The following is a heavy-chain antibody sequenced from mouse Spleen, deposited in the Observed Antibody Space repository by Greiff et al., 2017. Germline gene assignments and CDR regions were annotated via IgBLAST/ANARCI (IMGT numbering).Heavy chain of an antibody. CDR3: ARSGLAY. CDR1: GFTFSDYG. V-gene: IGHV5-17*01. Sequence: EVKLVESGGGLVQPGGSLKLSCATSGFTFSDYGMHWVRQAPEKGLEWVAYISSGSSTIYYADTVKGRFTISRDNAKNTLFLQMTSLRSEDTAMYYCARSGLAYWGQGTTLTVSS. CDR2: ISSGSSTI. D-gene: IGHD1-3*01. J-gene: IGHJ2*01.